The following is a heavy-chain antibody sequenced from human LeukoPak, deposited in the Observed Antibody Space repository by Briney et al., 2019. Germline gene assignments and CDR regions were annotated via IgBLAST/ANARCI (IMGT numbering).Heavy chain of an antibody. CDR3: ARNIVVISRYFDY. J-gene: IGHJ4*02. CDR1: GFTFSNYD. D-gene: IGHD2-21*01. V-gene: IGHV3-30*04. Sequence: QPGRSLRLSCAASGFTFSNYDIHWVRQAPGKGLEWVAAISYDGSNKYYADSVKGRFTISRDNSKNTLYLQMNSLRAEDTAVYYCARNIVVISRYFDYWGQGTLVTVSS. CDR2: ISYDGSNK.